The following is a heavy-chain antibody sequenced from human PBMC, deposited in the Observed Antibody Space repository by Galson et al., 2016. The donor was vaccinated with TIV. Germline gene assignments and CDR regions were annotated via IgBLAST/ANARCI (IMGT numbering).Heavy chain of an antibody. V-gene: IGHV3-74*01. CDR1: GFSFSNYW. J-gene: IGHJ4*03. Sequence: SLRLSCAASGFSFSNYWMHWVRQAPGKGLMWVARINTDGTDRAYADSVRGRFSVSRDNAKNTLFLQMDSLRAEDTAAYYCARSYCGSAGCQGHEPFDTWGQGTLVTVSS. CDR2: INTDGTDR. D-gene: IGHD2-2*01. CDR3: ARSYCGSAGCQGHEPFDT.